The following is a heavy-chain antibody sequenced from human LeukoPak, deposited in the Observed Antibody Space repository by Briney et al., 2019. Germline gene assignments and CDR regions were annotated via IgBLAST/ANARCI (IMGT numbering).Heavy chain of an antibody. Sequence: PGGSLSLSCAASGFPFISYSMNWGRQAPGKGLEWVSSINSSSSYIYYADSVKGRFTISRDNAKNSLYLQMNSLRAEDTAVYYCARDQGSGSYYKGDAFDIWGQGTMVTVSS. J-gene: IGHJ3*02. D-gene: IGHD3-10*01. CDR1: GFPFISYS. CDR3: ARDQGSGSYYKGDAFDI. CDR2: INSSSSYI. V-gene: IGHV3-21*01.